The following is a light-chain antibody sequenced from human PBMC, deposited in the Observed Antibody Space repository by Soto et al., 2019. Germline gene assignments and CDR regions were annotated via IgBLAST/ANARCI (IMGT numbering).Light chain of an antibody. CDR3: SSYTSSKTLV. Sequence: QSALTQPASVSGSPGQSITISCTGTSSDVGGYNYVSWYQHHPGKAPKLMIYDVSNRPSGDSNHFSGSKSGDTASLTISGLQAEDEADYYCSSYTSSKTLVFGRGTKLTVL. J-gene: IGLJ2*01. V-gene: IGLV2-14*03. CDR1: SSDVGGYNY. CDR2: DVS.